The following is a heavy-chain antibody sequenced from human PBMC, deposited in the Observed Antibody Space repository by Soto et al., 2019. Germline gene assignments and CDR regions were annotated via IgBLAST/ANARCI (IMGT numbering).Heavy chain of an antibody. Sequence: PSETLSLTCTVSGGSISSSSYYWGWIRQPPGKGLEWIGSIYYSGSTYYNPSLKSRVTISVDTSKNQFSLKLSSVTAADTAVYYCATGYDYGDLYFDYWGQGTLVTVSS. CDR1: GGSISSSSYY. CDR3: ATGYDYGDLYFDY. CDR2: IYYSGST. V-gene: IGHV4-39*01. J-gene: IGHJ4*02. D-gene: IGHD4-17*01.